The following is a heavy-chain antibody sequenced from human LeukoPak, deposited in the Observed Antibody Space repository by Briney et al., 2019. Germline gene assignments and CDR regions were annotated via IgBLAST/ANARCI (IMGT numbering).Heavy chain of an antibody. D-gene: IGHD3-16*01. CDR1: GGSISSSNYY. CDR3: AGHFWGGAGRFDP. Sequence: SETLSLTCTVSGGSISSSNYYWGWIRQPPGMGLEWIGSMSYSGHTYYNPSLKSRVTISVDTSKNQFSLKLSLVTAAATAVYYWAGHFWGGAGRFDPWGQGTLVTVS. CDR2: MSYSGHT. V-gene: IGHV4-39*01. J-gene: IGHJ5*02.